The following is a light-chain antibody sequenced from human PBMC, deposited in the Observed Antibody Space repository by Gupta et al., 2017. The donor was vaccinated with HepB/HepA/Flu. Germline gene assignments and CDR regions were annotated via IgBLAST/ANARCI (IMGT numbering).Light chain of an antibody. CDR2: AAS. CDR1: QRISSY. V-gene: IGKV1-39*01. J-gene: IGKJ2*01. Sequence: DIQMTQSPSSLSASVGDRVTITCRASQRISSYLNWYQQKPGKAPKLLIYAASRVQSGVPSRFSGSGSGTDFTLTISRLQPEDFATYYCQQRNSTPVTFGQGTKVEIK. CDR3: QQRNSTPVT.